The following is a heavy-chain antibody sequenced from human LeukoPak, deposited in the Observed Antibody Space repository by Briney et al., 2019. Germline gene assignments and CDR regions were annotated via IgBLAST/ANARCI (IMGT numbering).Heavy chain of an antibody. D-gene: IGHD2-8*01. V-gene: IGHV3-11*01. CDR3: ARAMGHPYYYGRDV. Sequence: PGGSLRLSCAASGFTFSDYYMSWIRQAPGKGLEWVSYISSSRSTIYYADSVKGRFTISRDNAKNSLYLQMNSLRAEDTAVYYCARAMGHPYYYGRDVWGQGTTVTVSS. CDR2: ISSSRSTI. CDR1: GFTFSDYY. J-gene: IGHJ6*02.